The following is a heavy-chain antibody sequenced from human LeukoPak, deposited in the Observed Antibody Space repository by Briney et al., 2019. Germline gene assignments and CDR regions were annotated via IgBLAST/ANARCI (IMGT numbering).Heavy chain of an antibody. D-gene: IGHD3-3*01. CDR1: GFTFSSYS. CDR2: ISSSSSYI. J-gene: IGHJ4*02. V-gene: IGHV3-21*01. CDR3: AKDHYWSIDY. Sequence: GGSLRLSCAASGFTFSSYSMNWVRQAPGKGLEWVSSISSSSSYIYYADSVKGRFTISRDNAKNSLYLQMNSLRAEDTSVYYCAKDHYWSIDYWGRGTLVTVSS.